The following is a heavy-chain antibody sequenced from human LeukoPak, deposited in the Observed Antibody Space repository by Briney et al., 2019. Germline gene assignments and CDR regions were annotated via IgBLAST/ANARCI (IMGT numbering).Heavy chain of an antibody. V-gene: IGHV1-2*02. CDR1: GYTFTGYY. D-gene: IGHD2-2*01. J-gene: IGHJ4*01. Sequence: ASVKVPCKPSGYTFTGYYMHWVRQAPGQGIEWMGWINPNSGGSNYAQKFQGRVTMTRDTSISPVYMDLSRLRSDDSAVYYCARGYCSGTSCYYFDYWGQGTLVTVSS. CDR3: ARGYCSGTSCYYFDY. CDR2: INPNSGGS.